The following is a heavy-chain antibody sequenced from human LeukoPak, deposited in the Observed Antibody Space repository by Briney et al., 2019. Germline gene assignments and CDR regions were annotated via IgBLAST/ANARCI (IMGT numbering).Heavy chain of an antibody. J-gene: IGHJ4*02. CDR2: ISSSSSTI. Sequence: GGSLRLSCEASGFTFSGCAMNWVRQAPGKGLEWVSYISSSSSTIYYADSVKGRFTISRDNAKNSLHLQMNTLRDEDTAVYYCAREYSSSSGKALDYWGQGTLVTVSS. D-gene: IGHD6-6*01. V-gene: IGHV3-48*02. CDR3: AREYSSSSGKALDY. CDR1: GFTFSGCA.